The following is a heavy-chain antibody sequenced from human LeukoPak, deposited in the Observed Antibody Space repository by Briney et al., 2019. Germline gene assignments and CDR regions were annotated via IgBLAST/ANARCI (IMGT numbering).Heavy chain of an antibody. Sequence: SETLSLTGTVSGGSISSYYWSWLRQPPGKGLEGIGNISYTRSTNYNPSLKRRVTISVDTSKKQFSLKLSSVTAADTAVYYCARDSSGWYHWFDPWGQGTLVTVSS. J-gene: IGHJ5*02. D-gene: IGHD6-19*01. CDR2: ISYTRST. V-gene: IGHV4-59*01. CDR3: ARDSSGWYHWFDP. CDR1: GGSISSYY.